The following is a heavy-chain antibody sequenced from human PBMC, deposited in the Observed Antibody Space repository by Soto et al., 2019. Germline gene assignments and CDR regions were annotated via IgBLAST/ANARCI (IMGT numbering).Heavy chain of an antibody. V-gene: IGHV4-34*01. CDR1: GGNCSGYC. CDR2: INHSGST. J-gene: IGHJ4*02. CDR3: ARVNAVVVVAATPHGLDY. Sequence: ASETLSLTCGVYGGNCSGYCWSWIRQPPEKELEWIGEINHSGSTNYNPSLKSRVTISVDTSKNQFSLKLSSVTAADTAVYYCARVNAVVVVAATPHGLDYWGQGTLVTVSS. D-gene: IGHD2-15*01.